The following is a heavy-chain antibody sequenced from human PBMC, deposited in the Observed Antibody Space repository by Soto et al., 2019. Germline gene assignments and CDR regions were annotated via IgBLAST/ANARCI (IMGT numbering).Heavy chain of an antibody. CDR2: IHHSGST. D-gene: IGHD3-10*01. CDR3: ARGRLLWFGEDEQVLDV. Sequence: QVQLQESGPGLVKPSGTLSLNCAVSGGSISSNNWWRWVRQPPGKGRAWNGEIHHSGSTNYNPSLKSGVTISVDKSKNKFSLKLSSVTAADTAVYYCARGRLLWFGEDEQVLDVWGQGTTVTVSS. J-gene: IGHJ6*02. V-gene: IGHV4-4*02. CDR1: GGSISSNNW.